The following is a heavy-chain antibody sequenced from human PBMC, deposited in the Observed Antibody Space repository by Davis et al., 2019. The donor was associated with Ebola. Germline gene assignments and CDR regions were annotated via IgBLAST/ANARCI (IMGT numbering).Heavy chain of an antibody. V-gene: IGHV3-30-3*01. J-gene: IGHJ4*02. CDR1: GFTFSSYA. Sequence: PGGSLRLSCAASGFTFSSYAMHWVRQAPGKGLEWVAVISYDGSNKYYADSVKGRFTISRDNSKNTLYLQMNSLRAEDTAVYYCAKGGLGGQSDYWGQGTLVTVSS. D-gene: IGHD2-15*01. CDR2: ISYDGSNK. CDR3: AKGGLGGQSDY.